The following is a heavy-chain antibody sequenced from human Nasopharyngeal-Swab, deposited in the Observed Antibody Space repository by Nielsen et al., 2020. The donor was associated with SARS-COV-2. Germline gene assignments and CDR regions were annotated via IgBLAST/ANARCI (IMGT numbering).Heavy chain of an antibody. CDR3: AKDGSSSSRQYYFDY. Sequence: GGSLRLSCAASGFTVSSNYMSWVRQAPGKGLEWVSVIYSGGSTYYADSVKGRFTISRDNSKNTLYLQMNSLRAEDTAVYYCAKDGSSSSRQYYFDYWGQGTLVTVSS. V-gene: IGHV3-53*01. J-gene: IGHJ4*02. CDR2: IYSGGST. CDR1: GFTVSSNY. D-gene: IGHD6-13*01.